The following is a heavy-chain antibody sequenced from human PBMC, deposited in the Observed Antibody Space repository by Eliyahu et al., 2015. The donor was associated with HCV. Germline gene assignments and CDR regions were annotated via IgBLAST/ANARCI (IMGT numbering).Heavy chain of an antibody. CDR1: GYTFTSYY. J-gene: IGHJ5*02. CDR2: INPSGGST. D-gene: IGHD2-2*01. CDR3: ARDMKGDGGYQLPRLWGVKLGFDP. V-gene: IGHV1-46*01. Sequence: QVQLVQSGAEVKXPGASVKVSCKASGYTFTSYYMPWXRQAPGQGLEWMGIINPSGGSTSYXQKFQGRVTMTRDTSTSTVYMELSSLRSEDTAVYYCARDMKGDGGYQLPRLWGVKLGFDPWGQGTLVTVSS.